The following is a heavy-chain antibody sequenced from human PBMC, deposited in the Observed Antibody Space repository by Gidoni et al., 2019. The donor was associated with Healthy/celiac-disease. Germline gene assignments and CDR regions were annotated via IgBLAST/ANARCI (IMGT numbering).Heavy chain of an antibody. D-gene: IGHD3-10*01. CDR1: GGSISSGSYY. CDR3: ARHGGDYYYGMDV. V-gene: IGHV4-61*02. Sequence: QVQLQESGPGLVKPSQTLSLTCTVAGGSISSGSYYWSWIRQPAGKGLEWIGRIYTSGSTNYTPSLKSRVTISVDTSKNQFSLKLSSVTAADTAVYYCARHGGDYYYGMDVWGQGTTVTVSS. J-gene: IGHJ6*02. CDR2: IYTSGST.